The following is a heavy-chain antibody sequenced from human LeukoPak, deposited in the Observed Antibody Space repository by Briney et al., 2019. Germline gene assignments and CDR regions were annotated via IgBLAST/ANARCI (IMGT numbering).Heavy chain of an antibody. D-gene: IGHD3-22*01. Sequence: GSLRLSCAVSGFTFSSYAMSWVRQAPGKGLEWVSAISGSGGSTYYADSVKGRFTISRDNSKNTLYLQMNSLRAEDTAVYYCARDPDYYDSTENWGQGTLVTVSS. J-gene: IGHJ4*02. CDR1: GFTFSSYA. CDR3: ARDPDYYDSTEN. CDR2: ISGSGGST. V-gene: IGHV3-23*01.